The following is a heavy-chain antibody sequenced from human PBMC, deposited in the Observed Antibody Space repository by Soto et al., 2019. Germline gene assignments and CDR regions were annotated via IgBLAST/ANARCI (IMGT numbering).Heavy chain of an antibody. D-gene: IGHD2-2*01. CDR2: ISGSGGST. CDR3: AKTSSTLYYYYGMDV. J-gene: IGHJ6*02. V-gene: IGHV3-23*01. Sequence: GGSLRLSCAASGFTFSSYAISWVRQAPGKGLEWVSAISGSGGSTYYADSVKGRFTISRDNSKNTLYLQMNSLRAEDTAVYYCAKTSSTLYYYYGMDVWGQGATVTVSS. CDR1: GFTFSSYA.